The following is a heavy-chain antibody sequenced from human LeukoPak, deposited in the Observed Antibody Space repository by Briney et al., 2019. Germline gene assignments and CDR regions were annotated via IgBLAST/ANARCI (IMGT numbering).Heavy chain of an antibody. CDR2: IYYSGST. D-gene: IGHD6-13*01. V-gene: IGHV4-31*03. J-gene: IGHJ4*02. CDR3: ARVLYSSSWYYFDY. Sequence: PSQTLSLTCTVSGGSISGGGYYWSWIRQHPGKGLEWIGYIYYSGSTYYNPSLKSRVTISVDTSKNQFSLKLSSVTAADTAVYYCARVLYSSSWYYFDYWGQGTLVTVSS. CDR1: GGSISGGGYY.